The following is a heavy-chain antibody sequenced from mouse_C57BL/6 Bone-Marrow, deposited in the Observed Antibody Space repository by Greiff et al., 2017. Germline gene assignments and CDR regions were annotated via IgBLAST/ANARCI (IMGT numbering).Heavy chain of an antibody. CDR2: IYPGDGDT. CDR1: GYAFSSSW. Sequence: QVQLQQSGPELVKPGASVKLSCKASGYAFSSSWMNWVKQRPGKGLEWIGRIYPGDGDTNYNGKFKGKATLTADKSSSKAYMQLSSLTSEVSAVYFCTRSRGTVYAMDYWGQGTSVTVSS. J-gene: IGHJ4*01. V-gene: IGHV1-82*01. CDR3: TRSRGTVYAMDY. D-gene: IGHD1-1*01.